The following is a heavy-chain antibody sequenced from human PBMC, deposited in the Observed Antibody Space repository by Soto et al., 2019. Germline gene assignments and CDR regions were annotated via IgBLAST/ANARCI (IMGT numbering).Heavy chain of an antibody. D-gene: IGHD1-26*01. Sequence: QVQLVESGGGVVQPGRSLRLSCAASGFTFSSYGMHWVRQAPGKGLEWVAVISYDGSNKYYADSVKGRFTISRDNSKNTLYLQMNILRAEDTAVYYCAKDRSDGPFDPWGQGTLVTVSS. CDR2: ISYDGSNK. CDR3: AKDRSDGPFDP. J-gene: IGHJ5*02. V-gene: IGHV3-30*18. CDR1: GFTFSSYG.